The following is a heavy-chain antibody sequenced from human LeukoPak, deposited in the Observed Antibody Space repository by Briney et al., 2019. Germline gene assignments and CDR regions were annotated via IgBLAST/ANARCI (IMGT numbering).Heavy chain of an antibody. J-gene: IGHJ4*02. CDR3: ARRAGLHSLDY. V-gene: IGHV4-34*01. Sequence: SETLSLTCAVYGGSFSGYYWSWIRQPPGKGLEWIGEINHSGSTNYNPSLKSRVTISVDTSKNQFSLRLSSVSAADTALYFCARRAGLHSLDYWDQGTLVTVSS. CDR2: INHSGST. CDR1: GGSFSGYY. D-gene: IGHD5/OR15-5a*01.